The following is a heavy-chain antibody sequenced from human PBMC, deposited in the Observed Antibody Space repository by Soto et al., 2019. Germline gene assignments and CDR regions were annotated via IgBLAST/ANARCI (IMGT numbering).Heavy chain of an antibody. J-gene: IGHJ4*02. CDR1: GFTFSSYA. CDR3: AKDRNYPRDYFHY. Sequence: GGSLRLSCAASGFTFSSYALSWVRQAPGKGLEWVSAISANGQGIYYADSVRGRFTISRDNSKNTIFLHMDSLRAEDTAVYYCAKDRNYPRDYFHYWGQGTLVTVSS. D-gene: IGHD1-7*01. V-gene: IGHV3-23*01. CDR2: ISANGQGI.